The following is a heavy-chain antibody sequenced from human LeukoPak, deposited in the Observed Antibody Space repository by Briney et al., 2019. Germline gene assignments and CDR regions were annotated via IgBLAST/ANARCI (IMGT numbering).Heavy chain of an antibody. J-gene: IGHJ4*02. CDR1: GDSISNYY. D-gene: IGHD3-3*01. CDR2: IYYSGST. Sequence: SETLSLTCTVSGDSISNYYWSWLRQSQGQGLEWIGYIYYSGSTNYNPSLKSRVTISLDTSKNQFSLKLSSVTAADTAIYYCASTPYYDFWGGYCPFDFWGQGTLVTVSS. V-gene: IGHV4-59*01. CDR3: ASTPYYDFWGGYCPFDF.